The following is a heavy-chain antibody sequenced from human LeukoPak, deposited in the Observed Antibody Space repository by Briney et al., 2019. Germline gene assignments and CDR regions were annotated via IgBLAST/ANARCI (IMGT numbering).Heavy chain of an antibody. D-gene: IGHD6-13*01. CDR3: AKDRGEQQLATMDY. CDR2: ISWNSGSI. Sequence: GGSLRLSCAASGFTFSSYAMHWVRQAPGKGLEWVSGISWNSGSIGYADSVKGRFTISRDNAKNSLYLQMNSLRAEDTALYYCAKDRGEQQLATMDYWGQGTLVTVSS. CDR1: GFTFSSYA. V-gene: IGHV3-9*01. J-gene: IGHJ4*02.